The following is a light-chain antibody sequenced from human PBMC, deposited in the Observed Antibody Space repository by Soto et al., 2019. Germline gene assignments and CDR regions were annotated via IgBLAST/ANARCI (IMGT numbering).Light chain of an antibody. Sequence: DIQMTQSPSAVSASVGDRGTITSRASQAISTWLPWYQQKPGKAAKLLIYAASNLQTGVPSRFRSSRSGTTFTLTISSRQPEDFAAYYCQQANGFPRTFGQGTKVEIK. CDR3: QQANGFPRT. CDR1: QAISTW. CDR2: AAS. J-gene: IGKJ1*01. V-gene: IGKV1D-12*01.